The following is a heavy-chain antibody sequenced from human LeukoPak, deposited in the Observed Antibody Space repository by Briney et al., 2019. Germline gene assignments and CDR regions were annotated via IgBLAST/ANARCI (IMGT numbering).Heavy chain of an antibody. CDR2: IRYDGSNK. J-gene: IGHJ4*02. Sequence: GGSLRLSCAASGFTFSSYGMHWVRQAPGKGLEWVAFIRYDGSNKYYADSVKGRFTISRDNSRNTLYLQMNTLRAEGTAIYYCARDVDPYRYGLMFDSWGQGTLVTVSS. CDR3: ARDVDPYRYGLMFDS. D-gene: IGHD5-18*01. V-gene: IGHV3-30*02. CDR1: GFTFSSYG.